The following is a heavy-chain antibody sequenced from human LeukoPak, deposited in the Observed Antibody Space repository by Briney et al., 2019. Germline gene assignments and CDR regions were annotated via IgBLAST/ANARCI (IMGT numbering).Heavy chain of an antibody. CDR1: GGSISSSSYY. V-gene: IGHV4-39*07. CDR2: IYYSGST. CDR3: ARDLLPSGYYYYYMDV. J-gene: IGHJ6*03. D-gene: IGHD6-19*01. Sequence: ASETLSLTCTVSGGSISSSSYYWGWIRQPPGKGLEWIGSIYYSGSTYYNPSLKSRVTISVDTSKNQFSLKLSSVTAADTAVYYCARDLLPSGYYYYYMDVWGKGTTVTVSS.